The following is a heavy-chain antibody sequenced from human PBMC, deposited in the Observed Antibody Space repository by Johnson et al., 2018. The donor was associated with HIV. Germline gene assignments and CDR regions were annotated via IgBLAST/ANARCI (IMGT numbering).Heavy chain of an antibody. Sequence: VQLVESGGGLVQPGGSLRLSCAASGFTFSSYAMSWVRQAPGKGLEWVSAISGSGGSTYYADSVKGRFTISRDNSKNTLYLLLNSLRVEDTAVYFCARAHLIFPKNAFDIWGQGTMVTVSS. CDR3: ARAHLIFPKNAFDI. D-gene: IGHD3-3*02. CDR2: ISGSGGST. V-gene: IGHV3-23*04. CDR1: GFTFSSYA. J-gene: IGHJ3*02.